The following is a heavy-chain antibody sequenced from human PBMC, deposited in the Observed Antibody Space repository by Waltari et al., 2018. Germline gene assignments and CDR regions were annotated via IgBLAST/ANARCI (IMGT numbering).Heavy chain of an antibody. D-gene: IGHD4-17*01. J-gene: IGHJ3*02. CDR1: GGSFSGYY. V-gene: IGHV4-34*01. CDR3: AREGLRGLKDAFDI. Sequence: QVQLQQWGAGLLKPSETLSLTCAVYGGSFSGYYWSWIRQPPGKGLGWIGEINHSRSTNNNPSLKSRVTISVDTSKNQFSLKLSSVTAADTAVYYCAREGLRGLKDAFDIWGQGTMVTVSS. CDR2: INHSRST.